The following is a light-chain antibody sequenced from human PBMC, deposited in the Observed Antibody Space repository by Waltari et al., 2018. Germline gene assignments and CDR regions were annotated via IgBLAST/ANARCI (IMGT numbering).Light chain of an antibody. CDR2: AVT. CDR3: CSYAGSRIVV. J-gene: IGLJ2*01. CDR1: SSDVGNYNL. V-gene: IGLV2-23*02. Sequence: QSALTQPASVSGSPGQSITISCTGTSSDVGNYNLVSWYQHHPGKVPKLMIYAVTKRPSGISNRFSGSKSGNTASLTISGLQAEDEGDYYCCSYAGSRIVVFGGGTKMTVL.